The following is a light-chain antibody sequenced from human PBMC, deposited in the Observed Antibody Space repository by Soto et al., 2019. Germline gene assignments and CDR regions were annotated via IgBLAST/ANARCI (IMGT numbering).Light chain of an antibody. CDR3: QQYIKWPIT. CDR1: QSVSSN. Sequence: IVLTQSPATLSVSPGERATLSSRASQSVSSNLAWYQQKPGQAPRLLISDASTRATGIPARFSGSGSGTEFTLTVSSLQSEDFAVYYCQQYIKWPITFGQGTRLEIK. CDR2: DAS. V-gene: IGKV3-15*01. J-gene: IGKJ5*01.